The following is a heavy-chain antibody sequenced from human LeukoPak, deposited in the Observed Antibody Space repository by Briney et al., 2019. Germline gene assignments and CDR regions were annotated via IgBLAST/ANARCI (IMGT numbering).Heavy chain of an antibody. CDR1: GFTFSSYA. Sequence: GGSLRLSCAASGFTFSSYAMHWVRQAPGQRLEWMGRINAGNGNTKYSQKFQGRVTITRDTSASTAYMELSSLRSEDTAVYYCARVRRIANNWFDPWGQGTLVTVSS. V-gene: IGHV1-3*01. J-gene: IGHJ5*02. CDR3: ARVRRIANNWFDP. D-gene: IGHD2-15*01. CDR2: INAGNGNT.